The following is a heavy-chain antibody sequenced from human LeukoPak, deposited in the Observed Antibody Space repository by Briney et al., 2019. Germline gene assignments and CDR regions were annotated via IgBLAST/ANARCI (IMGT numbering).Heavy chain of an antibody. V-gene: IGHV4-39*07. CDR1: GGSISSSSYY. Sequence: PSETLSLTCTVSGGSISSSSYYWGWIRQPPGKGLEWIGSIYYSGSTYYNPSLKSRVTISVDTSKNQFSLKLSSVTAADTAVYYCARGEFDGEVYFDYWGQGTLVTVSS. D-gene: IGHD3-10*01. CDR3: ARGEFDGEVYFDY. CDR2: IYYSGST. J-gene: IGHJ4*02.